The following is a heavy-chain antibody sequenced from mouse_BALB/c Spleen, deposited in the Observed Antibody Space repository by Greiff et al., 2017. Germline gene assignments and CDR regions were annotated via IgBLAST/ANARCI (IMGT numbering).Heavy chain of an antibody. Sequence: EVQRVESGPELVKPGASVKMSCKASGYTFTSYVMHWVKQKPGQGLEWIGYINPYNDGTKYNEKFKGKATLTSDKSSSTAYMELSSLTSEDSAVYYCARRTGSHYFDYWGQGTTLTVSS. V-gene: IGHV1-14*01. J-gene: IGHJ2*01. CDR3: ARRTGSHYFDY. CDR2: INPYNDGT. CDR1: GYTFTSYV. D-gene: IGHD4-1*01.